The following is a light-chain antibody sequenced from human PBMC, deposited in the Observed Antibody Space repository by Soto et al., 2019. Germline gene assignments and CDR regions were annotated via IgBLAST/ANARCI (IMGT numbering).Light chain of an antibody. CDR2: EVS. V-gene: IGLV2-8*01. CDR1: SSDVGASKY. Sequence: QSALTHPPSASGSPGQSVTISCTGTSSDVGASKYVSWYQPYPGKAPKLMIYEVSKRPSGVTDRFSGSKSGNTASLTVSGLKAEDEADYYCTSYVGSNIWVFGGGTKVTVL. CDR3: TSYVGSNIWV. J-gene: IGLJ3*02.